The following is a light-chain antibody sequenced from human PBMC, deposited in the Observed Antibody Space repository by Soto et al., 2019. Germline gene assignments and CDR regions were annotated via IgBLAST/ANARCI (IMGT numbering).Light chain of an antibody. V-gene: IGKV3-11*01. CDR2: DAY. Sequence: EIVLTQSPATLSLSPGERATLSCRASQSVSSYLAWYQQKPGQAPRLLIYDAYNRATGIPARFSGSGSGTDFTLTISSLEPEDFAVYYCQQRSNWPLTFGQGTMVEIK. J-gene: IGKJ1*01. CDR1: QSVSSY. CDR3: QQRSNWPLT.